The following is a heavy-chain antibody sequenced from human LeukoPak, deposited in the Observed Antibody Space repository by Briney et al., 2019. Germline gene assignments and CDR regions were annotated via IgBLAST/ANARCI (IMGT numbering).Heavy chain of an antibody. CDR2: IYYSGST. CDR3: ARHGPYSWSLGWFDL. J-gene: IGHJ5*02. V-gene: IGHV4-59*08. D-gene: IGHD1-26*01. Sequence: SETLSLTCTVSGGTISSYHWSWIRQPPEKGLEWIGYIYYSGSTNYNPSLKSRVTISVDTSKNQFSLKLSSVTAADTAVYYCARHGPYSWSLGWFDLWGQGTLVTVSS. CDR1: GGTISSYH.